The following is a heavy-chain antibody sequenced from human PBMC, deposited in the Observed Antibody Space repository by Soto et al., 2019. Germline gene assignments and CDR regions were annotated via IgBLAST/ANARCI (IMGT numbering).Heavy chain of an antibody. D-gene: IGHD4-4*01. CDR1: GGALRSYA. V-gene: IGHV1-69*13. J-gene: IGHJ4*02. Sequence: GGSRKVSLKGSGGALRSYAFSWVGQAPGQGLEWMGGIIPIFGTANYAQKFQGRVTITADESTSTAYMELSSLRSEDTAVYYCARQRPPSMTTVTTHFDYWGQGTLVTVSS. CDR3: ARQRPPSMTTVTTHFDY. CDR2: IIPIFGTA.